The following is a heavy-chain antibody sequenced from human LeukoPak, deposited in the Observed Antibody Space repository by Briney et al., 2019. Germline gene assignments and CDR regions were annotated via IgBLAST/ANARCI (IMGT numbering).Heavy chain of an antibody. CDR3: ATETNGRHYDY. V-gene: IGHV3-23*01. CDR1: GFTFSSYA. Sequence: EGSLRLSCAASGFTFSSYAMSWVRQAPGKGLEWVSSITSSGAATYYADSVKGRFTISRDNSDNTLYLQMNSLRAEDTAVYYCATETNGRHYDYWGQGTLLTVSS. CDR2: ITSSGAAT. J-gene: IGHJ4*02. D-gene: IGHD1-14*01.